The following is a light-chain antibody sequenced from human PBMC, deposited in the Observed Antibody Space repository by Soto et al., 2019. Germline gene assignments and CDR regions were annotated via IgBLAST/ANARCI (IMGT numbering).Light chain of an antibody. CDR3: SSYAASNNFYFV. J-gene: IGLJ3*02. CDR1: SSDVGGYNY. Sequence: QSALTQPPSASGSPRQSVTISCTGTSSDVGGYNYVSWYQQYPGRAPKLMIYEVTKRPSGVPDRFSGSKSGNTASLTVSGLQAEDEADYYCSSYAASNNFYFVFGGGTKVPVL. V-gene: IGLV2-8*01. CDR2: EVT.